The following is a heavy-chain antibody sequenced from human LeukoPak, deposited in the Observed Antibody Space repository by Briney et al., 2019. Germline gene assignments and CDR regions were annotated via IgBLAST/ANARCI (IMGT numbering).Heavy chain of an antibody. CDR1: GFTFSSYA. CDR2: ISNDGSKK. Sequence: GGSLRLSCAASGFTFSSYALHWVRQAPGKGLEWVAVISNDGSKKDYADSVKGRFTISRDNSKNTLYLQMYSLRAEDTAVYYCARGARKGDDYGGFFDYWGQGTLVTVSS. D-gene: IGHD4-23*01. V-gene: IGHV3-30*04. J-gene: IGHJ4*02. CDR3: ARGARKGDDYGGFFDY.